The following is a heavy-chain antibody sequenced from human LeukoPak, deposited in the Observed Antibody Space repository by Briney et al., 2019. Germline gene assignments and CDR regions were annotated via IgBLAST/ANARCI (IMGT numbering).Heavy chain of an antibody. V-gene: IGHV3-23*01. J-gene: IGHJ6*02. CDR3: AKRTAAGTDGMDV. CDR1: GFTFSSYA. CDR2: ISGSGGST. Sequence: PGGSLRLSCAASGFTFSSYAMSWVRQAPRKGLEWASAISGSGGSTYYADSVKGRFTISRDNSKNTLYLQMNSLRAEDTAVYYCAKRTAAGTDGMDVWGQGTTVTVSS. D-gene: IGHD6-13*01.